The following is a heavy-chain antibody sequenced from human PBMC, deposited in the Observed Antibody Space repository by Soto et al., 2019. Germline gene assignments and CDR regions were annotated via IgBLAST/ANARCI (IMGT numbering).Heavy chain of an antibody. D-gene: IGHD3-10*01. CDR3: ARDAGVGSSGSKKFGMPD. J-gene: IGHJ6*01. Sequence: QVQLVQSGPEMKKPGASVKVSCKASGYTFDTYDISWVRQAPGQGLEWMGWTSTFNGNRIYAQKFQGRVTITTDTSPTTANMELRSLRSDDTAFYYCARDAGVGSSGSKKFGMPDWGPGTTVLVSS. V-gene: IGHV1-18*01. CDR1: GYTFDTYD. CDR2: TSTFNGNR.